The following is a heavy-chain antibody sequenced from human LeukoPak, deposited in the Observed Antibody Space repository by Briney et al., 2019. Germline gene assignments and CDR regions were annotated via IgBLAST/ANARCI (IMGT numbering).Heavy chain of an antibody. CDR1: GYSISSGYY. D-gene: IGHD3-10*01. Sequence: SETLSLTCTVSGYSISSGYYWGWIRQPPGKGLEWIGSIYHSGSTYYNPSLKSRVTISVDTSKNQFSLKLSSVTAADTAVYYCASLNYGSGSRYIWGQGTMVTVSS. CDR2: IYHSGST. V-gene: IGHV4-38-2*02. CDR3: ASLNYGSGSRYI. J-gene: IGHJ3*02.